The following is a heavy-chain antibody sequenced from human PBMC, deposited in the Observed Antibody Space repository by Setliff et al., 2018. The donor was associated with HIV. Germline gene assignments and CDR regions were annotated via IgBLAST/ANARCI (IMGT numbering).Heavy chain of an antibody. CDR2: IYQSGHT. CDR1: GGSISSNKW. D-gene: IGHD6-25*01. J-gene: IGHJ5*02. V-gene: IGHV4-4*02. CDR3: ARWYTTGRGWFDP. Sequence: SETLSLTCAVSGGSISSNKWWSWVRQPPGKGLEWIGEIYQSGHTYYNPPLKSRVTMSIDTSKNQFSLRLSSVTAADTAVYYCARWYTTGRGWFDPWGQGTLVTVSS.